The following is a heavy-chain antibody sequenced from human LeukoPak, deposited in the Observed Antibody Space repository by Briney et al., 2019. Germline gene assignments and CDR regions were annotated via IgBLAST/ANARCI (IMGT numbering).Heavy chain of an antibody. Sequence: GRSLRLSCAASGFTFSSYGMHWVRQAPGKGLEWISAVSGSGDRTYYAGSVKGRFTISRDNSKNIVYLRMNSLRAEDTAVYFCANSRGYGSGNLWGQGTLVTVSS. D-gene: IGHD3-10*01. J-gene: IGHJ4*02. CDR1: GFTFSSYG. V-gene: IGHV3-23*01. CDR3: ANSRGYGSGNL. CDR2: VSGSGDRT.